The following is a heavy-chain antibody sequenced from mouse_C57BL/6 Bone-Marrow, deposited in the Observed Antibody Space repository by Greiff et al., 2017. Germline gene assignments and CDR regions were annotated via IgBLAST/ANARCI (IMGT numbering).Heavy chain of an antibody. CDR3: ARTVVATEFSYWYFDV. CDR1: GFSLSTFGMG. CDR2: IWWDDDK. V-gene: IGHV8-8*01. Sequence: QVTLKESGPGILQPSQTLSLTCSFSGFSLSTFGMGVGWIRQPSGKGLEWLAHIWWDDDKYYNPALKSRLTISKDTSKNQVFLKIANVDTADTATYYCARTVVATEFSYWYFDVWGTGTTVTVSS. D-gene: IGHD1-1*01. J-gene: IGHJ1*03.